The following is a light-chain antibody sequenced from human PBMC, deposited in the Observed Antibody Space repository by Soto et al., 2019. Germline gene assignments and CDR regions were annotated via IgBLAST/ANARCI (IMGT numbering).Light chain of an antibody. CDR3: QQANSFPRIT. J-gene: IGKJ3*01. V-gene: IGKV1D-12*01. CDR2: AAS. CDR1: PGISSW. Sequence: DIQMTQSPSSVSASVGDRVTITCRASPGISSWLAWYQQKPGKAPKLLIYAASSLQSGVPSRFSGSGSGTDFTLTISTLQPEDFATYYCQQANSFPRITFGPGTKVDIK.